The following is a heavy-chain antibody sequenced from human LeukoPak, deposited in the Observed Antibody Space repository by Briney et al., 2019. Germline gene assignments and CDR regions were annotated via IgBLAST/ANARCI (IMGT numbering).Heavy chain of an antibody. Sequence: GGSLRLSCAASGFTVSSNYMSWVRQAPGKGLEWVSVIYSGGSTYYADSVKGRFTISRDNSKNTLYLQMNSLRAEDTAVYYCARDYYGSGSYGYRGQGTLVTVSS. D-gene: IGHD3-10*01. CDR2: IYSGGST. CDR3: ARDYYGSGSYGY. CDR1: GFTVSSNY. V-gene: IGHV3-53*01. J-gene: IGHJ4*02.